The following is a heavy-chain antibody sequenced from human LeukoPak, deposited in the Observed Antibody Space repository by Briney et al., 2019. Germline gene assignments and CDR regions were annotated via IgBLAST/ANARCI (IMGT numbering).Heavy chain of an antibody. CDR3: ARDSLAPHHGYGVDYLPYNFDY. Sequence: GGSLRLSCAASGFTFSDYYMSWIRQAPGKGLEWVSYISSSGSTIYYADSVKGRFTISRDNAKNSLFLQLNSLRAEDTAVYYCARDSLAPHHGYGVDYLPYNFDYWGQGTLVTVSS. V-gene: IGHV3-11*04. D-gene: IGHD4-17*01. CDR1: GFTFSDYY. CDR2: ISSSGSTI. J-gene: IGHJ4*02.